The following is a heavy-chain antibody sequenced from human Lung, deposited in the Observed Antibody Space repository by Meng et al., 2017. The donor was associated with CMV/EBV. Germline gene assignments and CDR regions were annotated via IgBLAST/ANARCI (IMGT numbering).Heavy chain of an antibody. CDR2: IYYSGST. J-gene: IGHJ4*02. V-gene: IGHV4-31*03. D-gene: IGHD2-2*01. CDR3: ARVGCSSTSCPDY. CDR1: GGSISSGGYY. Sequence: LRLSCTVSGGSISSGGYYWSWIRQHPGKGLEWIGYIYYSGSTYYNPSLKSRVTISVDTSKNQFSLKLSSVTAADTAVYYCARVGCSSTSCPDYWCQGTLVXVSS.